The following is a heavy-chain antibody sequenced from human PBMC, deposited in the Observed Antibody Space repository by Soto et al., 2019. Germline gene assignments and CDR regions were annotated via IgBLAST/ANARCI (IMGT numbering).Heavy chain of an antibody. D-gene: IGHD3-16*01. CDR2: IKQDGSEK. J-gene: IGHJ4*02. CDR3: ARGRGLDY. V-gene: IGHV3-7*01. CDR1: GFTFSSYW. Sequence: PVGSLRFSCAASGFTFSSYWMSWVRQAPGKGLEWVANIKQDGSEKMYVDSVKGRFTISRDNAKDSLSLQMNSLRAEDTAVYYCARGRGLDYWGQGTLVTVSS.